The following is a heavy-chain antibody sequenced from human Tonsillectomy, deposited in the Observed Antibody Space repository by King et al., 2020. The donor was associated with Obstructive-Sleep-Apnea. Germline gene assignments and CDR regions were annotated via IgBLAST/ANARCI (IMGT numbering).Heavy chain of an antibody. CDR3: AKVIPAGYSRGYYGLDS. J-gene: IGHJ4*02. CDR1: GFTFDDYT. Sequence: VQLVESGGVVVQPGGSLRLSCTASGFTFDDYTMHWVRQAPGKGLEWVSLITWDGGRTNYADSVQGRFTISRDNVENSLYLQMNSLRTEDTALYYCAKVIPAGYSRGYYGLDSWGQGTLVTVSS. D-gene: IGHD3-22*01. CDR2: ITWDGGRT. V-gene: IGHV3-43*01.